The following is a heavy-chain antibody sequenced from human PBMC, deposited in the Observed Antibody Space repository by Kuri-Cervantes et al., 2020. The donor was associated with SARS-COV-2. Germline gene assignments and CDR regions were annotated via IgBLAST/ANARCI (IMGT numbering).Heavy chain of an antibody. D-gene: IGHD6-19*01. CDR1: GYTFSSYA. Sequence: SVKVSCKASGYTFSSYAISWVRQAPGQGLEWMGGINPIFGTANYAQKFQGRVTITADTSTSTAYMELSSLRSEDTAVYYCARVGAVAGFRYFDYWGQGTLVTVSS. CDR2: INPIFGTA. V-gene: IGHV1-69*06. J-gene: IGHJ4*02. CDR3: ARVGAVAGFRYFDY.